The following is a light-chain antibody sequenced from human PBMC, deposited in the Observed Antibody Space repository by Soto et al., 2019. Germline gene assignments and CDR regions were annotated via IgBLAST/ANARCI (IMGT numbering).Light chain of an antibody. J-gene: IGKJ4*01. Sequence: IVLTHSAGTLSLSPGERATLSCRASQSVRSSHLAWYQQKPGQAPRLLMYGASNRATGIPDRFSGSGSGTDFTLTISRLEPEDFAVYYCQQYSSSPPAFGGGTKVDI. CDR2: GAS. V-gene: IGKV3-20*01. CDR1: QSVRSSH. CDR3: QQYSSSPPA.